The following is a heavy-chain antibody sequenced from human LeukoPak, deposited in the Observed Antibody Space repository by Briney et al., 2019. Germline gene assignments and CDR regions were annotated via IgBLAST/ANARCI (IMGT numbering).Heavy chain of an antibody. CDR1: GFPFSNRW. CDR2: IKADGSEK. J-gene: IGHJ4*02. D-gene: IGHD2-15*01. Sequence: PGGSLRLSCAASGFPFSNRWLSWVHQAAGQRLKWVANIKADGSEKYYVASVKGRFTVSRDNAKNSLYLQMNSLRAEDTGLYYCARYCGGGSCFDYWGRGTLVTVSS. V-gene: IGHV3-7*04. CDR3: ARYCGGGSCFDY.